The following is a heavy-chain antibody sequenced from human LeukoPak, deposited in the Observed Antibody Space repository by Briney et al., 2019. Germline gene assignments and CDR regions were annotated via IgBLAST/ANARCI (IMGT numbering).Heavy chain of an antibody. V-gene: IGHV3-74*03. CDR3: APQQAYSPYNWFDP. CDR2: IHPDGSIT. D-gene: IGHD5-12*01. CDR1: RFTISKYW. J-gene: IGHJ5*02. Sequence: GGSLRLSCVGSRFTISKYWMHWVRQAPGTGLVWVSRIHPDGSITTYADSVKGRFTISRDNAENTLYLQMNSLRAEDTGVYYCAPQQAYSPYNWFDPWGQGTLVTVSS.